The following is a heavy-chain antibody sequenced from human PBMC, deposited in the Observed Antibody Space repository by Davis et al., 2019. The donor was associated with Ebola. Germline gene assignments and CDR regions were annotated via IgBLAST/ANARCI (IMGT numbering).Heavy chain of an antibody. CDR3: AKEGVEMATGAFDI. V-gene: IGHV3-23*01. Sequence: GESLKISCAASGFTFSSYAMSWVRQAPGKGLEWVSGISGSGGSTYYADSVKGRFTISRDNSKNTLYLQMNSLRAEDTAVYYCAKEGVEMATGAFDIWGQGTMVTVSS. D-gene: IGHD5-24*01. J-gene: IGHJ3*02. CDR2: ISGSGGST. CDR1: GFTFSSYA.